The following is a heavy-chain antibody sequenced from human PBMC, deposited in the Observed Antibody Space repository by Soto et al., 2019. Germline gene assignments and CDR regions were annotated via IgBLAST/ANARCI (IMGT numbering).Heavy chain of an antibody. CDR2: IRSKAYGGTT. J-gene: IGHJ6*02. V-gene: IGHV3-49*04. Sequence: GGSLRLSCTASGFTFGDYAMSWVRQAPGKGLEWVGFIRSKAYGGTTEYAASVKGRFTISRDDSKSIAYLQMNSLKTEDTAVYYCARFRWGPPIGMDVWGQGTTVTVSS. CDR3: ARFRWGPPIGMDV. D-gene: IGHD3-16*01. CDR1: GFTFGDYA.